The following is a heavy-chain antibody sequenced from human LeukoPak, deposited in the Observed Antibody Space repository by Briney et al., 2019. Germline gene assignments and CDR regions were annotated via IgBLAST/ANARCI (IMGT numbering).Heavy chain of an antibody. V-gene: IGHV4-30-2*01. CDR1: GGSISSGGYS. CDR2: IYHSGSP. D-gene: IGHD6-19*01. CDR3: ARDRAGDFDY. Sequence: SETLSLTCAVSGGSISSGGYSWSWIRQPPGEGLEWIGYIYHSGSPYYNPSLKSRVTISVDRSENQFSLKLSSVTAADTAVYYCARDRAGDFDYWGQGTLVTVSS. J-gene: IGHJ4*02.